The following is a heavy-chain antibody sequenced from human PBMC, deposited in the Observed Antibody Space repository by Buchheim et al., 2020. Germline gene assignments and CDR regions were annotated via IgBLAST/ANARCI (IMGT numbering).Heavy chain of an antibody. CDR1: GGSISSSSYY. Sequence: QLQLQESGPGLVKPSETLSLTCTVSGGSISSSSYYWGWIRQPPGKGLEWIGSIYYSGSTYYNPSLKSRVTISVDTSKNQFSLKLSSVTAADTAVYYCARGYLDYGGPGDWFDPWGQGTL. J-gene: IGHJ5*02. D-gene: IGHD4-23*01. CDR2: IYYSGST. V-gene: IGHV4-39*07. CDR3: ARGYLDYGGPGDWFDP.